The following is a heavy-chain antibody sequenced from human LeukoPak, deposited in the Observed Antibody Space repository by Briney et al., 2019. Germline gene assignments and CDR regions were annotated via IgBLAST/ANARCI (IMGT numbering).Heavy chain of an antibody. D-gene: IGHD5-24*01. CDR1: GGSISSSSYY. CDR2: IYYSGST. J-gene: IGHJ4*02. V-gene: IGHV4-39*07. CDR3: ARGRDGYNYVDY. Sequence: PSETLSLTCTVSGGSISSSSYYWGWIRQPPGKGLEWIGSIYYSGSTYYNPSLKSRVTMSVDTSKNQFSLKLSSVTAADTAVYYCARGRDGYNYVDYWGQGTLVTVSS.